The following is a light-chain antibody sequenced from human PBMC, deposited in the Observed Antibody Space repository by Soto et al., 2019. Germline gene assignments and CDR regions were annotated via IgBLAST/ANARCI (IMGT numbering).Light chain of an antibody. J-gene: IGKJ1*01. Sequence: EIELTQSPGTLFLSPGDRATLSCRASQSLSSNYLAWYQQKPGQAPRLLIYGASSRATGIPDRFSGSGSGTDFTLTISSLEPEDFAGYYCQHYGLSFTWTFGQGTKVEI. CDR3: QHYGLSFTWT. CDR2: GAS. CDR1: QSLSSNY. V-gene: IGKV3-20*01.